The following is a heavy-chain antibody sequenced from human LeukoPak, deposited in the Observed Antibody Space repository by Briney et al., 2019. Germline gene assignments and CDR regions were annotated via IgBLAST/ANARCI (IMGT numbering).Heavy chain of an antibody. J-gene: IGHJ4*02. D-gene: IGHD3-9*01. CDR2: INPNSGYT. V-gene: IGHV1-2*02. CDR3: ARGRAMSGDSEILTEC. CDR1: GYTFTGYY. Sequence: GASVKVSCTASGYTFTGYYLHWVRQAPGQGPEWIGGINPNSGYTNYAHKVRGRVTMTRDTSISTVYMEMTRLKSDDTAVYYCARGRAMSGDSEILTECWGQGTLVS.